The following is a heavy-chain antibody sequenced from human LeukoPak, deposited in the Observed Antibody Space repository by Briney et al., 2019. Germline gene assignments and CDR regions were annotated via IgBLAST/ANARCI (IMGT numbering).Heavy chain of an antibody. Sequence: GGSLRLSCAASGFTFSSYAMSWVRQAPGKGLEWVSAISGSGGSTYYADSVKGRFTISRDNSKNTLYLQMNSLRAEDTAVYYCAKDRGAYSGSYSSDYWGQGTLVTVSS. CDR3: AKDRGAYSGSYSSDY. J-gene: IGHJ4*02. D-gene: IGHD1-26*01. V-gene: IGHV3-23*01. CDR1: GFTFSSYA. CDR2: ISGSGGST.